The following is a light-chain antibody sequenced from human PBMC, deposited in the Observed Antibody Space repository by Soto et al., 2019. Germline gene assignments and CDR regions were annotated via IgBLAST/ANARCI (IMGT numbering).Light chain of an antibody. Sequence: EMVMTQSPATLSVSPGERATLSCRASQSVSSKLAWYQQKPGQAPRLLIYGASTRATGFPARFSGSGSGTEFTLTISSLQSEDFAVYYCQQYNGWPITFGQGTRLEIK. CDR2: GAS. CDR3: QQYNGWPIT. CDR1: QSVSSK. J-gene: IGKJ5*01. V-gene: IGKV3-15*01.